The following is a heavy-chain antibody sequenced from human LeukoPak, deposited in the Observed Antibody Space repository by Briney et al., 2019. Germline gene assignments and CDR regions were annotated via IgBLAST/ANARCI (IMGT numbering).Heavy chain of an antibody. CDR3: ARGRELLRDAFDI. CDR1: GFTFNSYS. Sequence: GGSLRLSCAASGFTFNSYSMNWVRQAPGKGLEWVSSISSSSSYIYYADSVKGRFTISRDNAKNSLYLQMNSLRAEDTAVYYCARGRELLRDAFDIGGEGTMVTVSS. CDR2: ISSSSSYI. D-gene: IGHD1-26*01. V-gene: IGHV3-21*01. J-gene: IGHJ3*02.